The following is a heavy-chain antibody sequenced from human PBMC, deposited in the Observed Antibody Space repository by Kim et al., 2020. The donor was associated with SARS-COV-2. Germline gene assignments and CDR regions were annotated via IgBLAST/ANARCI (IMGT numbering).Heavy chain of an antibody. CDR3: ARSGDYSGGYYYYGMDV. D-gene: IGHD4-17*01. Sequence: VKGRFTMSRDNSKSTLYLQMSSLRVEDTAVYYCARSGDYSGGYYYYGMDVWGQGTTVTVSS. V-gene: IGHV3-30*15. J-gene: IGHJ6*02.